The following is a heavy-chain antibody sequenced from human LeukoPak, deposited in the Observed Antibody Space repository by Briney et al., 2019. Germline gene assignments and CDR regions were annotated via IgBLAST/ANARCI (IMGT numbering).Heavy chain of an antibody. CDR2: ISGSGGST. CDR3: AKAFLDCSSTSCIDY. Sequence: GGSLRLSCAASGFTFSSYAMSWARQAPGKGLEWVSAISGSGGSTYYADSVKGRFTISRDNSKNTLYLQMNSLRAEDTAVYYCAKAFLDCSSTSCIDYWGQGTLVTVSS. J-gene: IGHJ4*02. CDR1: GFTFSSYA. D-gene: IGHD2-2*01. V-gene: IGHV3-23*01.